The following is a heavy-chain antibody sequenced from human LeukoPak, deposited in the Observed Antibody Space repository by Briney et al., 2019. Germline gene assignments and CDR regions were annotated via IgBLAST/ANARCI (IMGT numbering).Heavy chain of an antibody. J-gene: IGHJ5*02. CDR3: ARNSSDCSSTSCYHSPPYSSSAKRYNWFDP. CDR2: FYYSGRT. D-gene: IGHD2-2*01. V-gene: IGHV4-39*01. Sequence: SETLSLTCTVSGGSISSSNYYWGWIRQPPGKGLEWIGYFYYSGRTSNNPSLKSRVTISVDTSKIQSSLNLNSVTAADTAVYSCARNSSDCSSTSCYHSPPYSSSAKRYNWFDPWGQGTLVTVSS. CDR1: GGSISSSNYY.